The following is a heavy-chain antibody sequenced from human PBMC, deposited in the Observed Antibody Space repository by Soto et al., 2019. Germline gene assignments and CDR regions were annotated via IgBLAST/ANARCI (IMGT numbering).Heavy chain of an antibody. V-gene: IGHV1-18*01. CDR3: AREMWTRCGPQNFFDY. CDR1: GYSFTTYG. CDR2: ISPNSGDT. J-gene: IGHJ4*02. D-gene: IGHD2-15*01. Sequence: ASVKVSCKASGYSFTTYGICWVRQAPGQGLEWMGYISPNSGDTRYAQTLQGRVTLTTDTSTSTAYMELRSLRSDDTAVYYCAREMWTRCGPQNFFDYWGQGALVTVSS.